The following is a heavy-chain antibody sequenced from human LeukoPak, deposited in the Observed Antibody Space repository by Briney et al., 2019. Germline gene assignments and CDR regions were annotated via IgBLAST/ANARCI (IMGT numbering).Heavy chain of an antibody. CDR3: ARVGGTICSGGSCYSGYGMDV. J-gene: IGHJ6*04. CDR2: ISSSSSYI. CDR1: GFTFSSYE. V-gene: IGHV3-21*01. D-gene: IGHD2-15*01. Sequence: GGSLRLSCAASGFTFSSYEMNWVRQAPGKGLEWVSSISSSSSYIYYADSVKGRFTISRDNAKNSLYLQMNSLRAEDTAVYYCARVGGTICSGGSCYSGYGMDVWGKGTTVTVSS.